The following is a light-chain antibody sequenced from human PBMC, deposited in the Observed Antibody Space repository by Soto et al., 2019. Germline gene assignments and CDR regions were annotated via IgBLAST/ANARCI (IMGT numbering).Light chain of an antibody. CDR1: SSNIGSNT. V-gene: IGLV1-44*01. Sequence: QLVLTQPPSASGTPGQRVTLSCSGSSSNIGSNTVNWYQQLPGTAPKLLIDSNNQRPSGVPDRFSGSKSGTSASLGISGLQSEDEADYYCASWDDSLNGVVFGGGTKLTVL. CDR3: ASWDDSLNGVV. CDR2: SNN. J-gene: IGLJ2*01.